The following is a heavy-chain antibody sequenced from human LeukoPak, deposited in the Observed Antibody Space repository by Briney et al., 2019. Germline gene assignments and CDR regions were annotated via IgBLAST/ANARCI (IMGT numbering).Heavy chain of an antibody. V-gene: IGHV4-34*01. CDR1: GGSFSGYY. CDR3: ARSDCSSTSCYGFDYYYGMDV. D-gene: IGHD2-2*01. CDR2: INHSGST. J-gene: IGHJ6*02. Sequence: SETLSLTCAVYGGSFSGYYWSWIRQPPGKGLEWIGEINHSGSTNYNPSLKSRVTISVDTSKNQFSLKLSSVSAADTAVYYCARSDCSSTSCYGFDYYYGMDVWGQGTTVTVSS.